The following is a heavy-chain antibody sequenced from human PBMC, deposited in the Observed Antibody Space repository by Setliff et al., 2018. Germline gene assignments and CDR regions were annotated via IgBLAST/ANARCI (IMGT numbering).Heavy chain of an antibody. CDR2: INHSGST. J-gene: IGHJ6*03. CDR3: ARMSGFLYLDV. V-gene: IGHV4-34*01. CDR1: SGSFSGYY. D-gene: IGHD3-3*01. Sequence: SETLSLTCAVYSGSFSGYYWSWIRQPPGKGLEWIGEINHSGSTNYNPSLKSRVTISVDTSKNQFSLKLSSVTAADTAVYYCARMSGFLYLDVWGNGTTVTVSS.